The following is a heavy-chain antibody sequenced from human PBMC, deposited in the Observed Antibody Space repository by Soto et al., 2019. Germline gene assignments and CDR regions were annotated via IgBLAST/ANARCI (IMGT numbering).Heavy chain of an antibody. D-gene: IGHD4-4*01. Sequence: ETLSLTCTVSGGSISSSSYYWGWIRQPPGKGLEWIGSIYYSGSTYYNPSLKSRVTISVDTSKNQFSLKLSSVTAADTAVYYCATSDYSNYQNWFDPWGQGTLVTVSS. CDR3: ATSDYSNYQNWFDP. CDR2: IYYSGST. CDR1: GGSISSSSYY. V-gene: IGHV4-39*07. J-gene: IGHJ5*02.